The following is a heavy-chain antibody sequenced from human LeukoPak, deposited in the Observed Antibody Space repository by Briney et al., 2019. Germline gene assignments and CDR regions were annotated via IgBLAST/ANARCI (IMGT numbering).Heavy chain of an antibody. CDR3: ARSGGLWLLTYYFDY. J-gene: IGHJ4*02. V-gene: IGHV4-39*07. Sequence: SETLSLTCTVSSGSISTSNYYWCWVRQPPGKALEWIGNIFYSGSTYYSPSLKSRVTISLDTSRNQFSLKLSSVTAADTAVYFCARSGGLWLLTYYFDYWGQGTLVTVSS. D-gene: IGHD3-22*01. CDR2: IFYSGST. CDR1: SGSISTSNYY.